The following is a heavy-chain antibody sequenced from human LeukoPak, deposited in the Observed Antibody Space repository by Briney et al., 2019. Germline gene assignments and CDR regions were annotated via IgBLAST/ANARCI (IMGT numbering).Heavy chain of an antibody. CDR2: VYNSGNT. Sequence: SETLSLNCTVSGGSISSYSWSWIRQPLGKGLEWIGYVYNSGNTYYNPSLKSRVTISVDTSKNQFSLKLSSVTAADTAVYFCARSDYSNYIFDYWGQGTLVTVSS. CDR3: ARSDYSNYIFDY. D-gene: IGHD4-11*01. V-gene: IGHV4-59*12. CDR1: GGSISSYS. J-gene: IGHJ4*02.